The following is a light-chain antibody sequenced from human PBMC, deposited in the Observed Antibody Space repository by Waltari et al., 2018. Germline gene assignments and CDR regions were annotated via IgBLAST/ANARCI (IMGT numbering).Light chain of an antibody. J-gene: IGLJ3*02. V-gene: IGLV2-23*02. CDR1: SSDIGRYDI. CDR2: DVS. Sequence: QSALTQPAAVSGSPGQSVTISCTGASSDIGRYDIVSWYQQHPGKAPKLVISDVSKRPSGVSARFSGSKSGDTASLTISGLQFEDEADYYCCSYAGNYVWVFGGGTRLTVL. CDR3: CSYAGNYVWV.